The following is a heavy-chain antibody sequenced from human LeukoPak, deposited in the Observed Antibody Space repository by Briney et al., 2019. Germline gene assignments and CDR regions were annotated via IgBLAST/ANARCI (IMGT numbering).Heavy chain of an antibody. CDR2: ISAYNGNT. CDR3: ARGMSSTSLHDAFDI. Sequence: ASVKVSCKASGYTFTSYGISWVRQAPGQGLEWMGWISAYNGNTNYAQMLQGRVTMTTDTSTSTAYMELRSLRSDDTAVYYCARGMSSTSLHDAFDIWGQGTMVTVSS. V-gene: IGHV1-18*01. J-gene: IGHJ3*02. D-gene: IGHD2-2*01. CDR1: GYTFTSYG.